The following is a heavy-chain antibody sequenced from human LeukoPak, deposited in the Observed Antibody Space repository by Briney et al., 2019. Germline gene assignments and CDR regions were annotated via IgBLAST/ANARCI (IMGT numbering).Heavy chain of an antibody. CDR2: IYCSGST. D-gene: IGHD6-19*01. CDR3: ARGGWYPESFRH. V-gene: IGHV4-59*01. CDR1: GGSISSYY. J-gene: IGHJ1*01. Sequence: PSETLSLTCTVSGGSISSYYWNWIRQPPGKGLEWIGYIYCSGSTNYNPSLKSRVTISVDTSKNQFSLKLSSVTAADTAVYYCARGGWYPESFRHWGQGALVTVSS.